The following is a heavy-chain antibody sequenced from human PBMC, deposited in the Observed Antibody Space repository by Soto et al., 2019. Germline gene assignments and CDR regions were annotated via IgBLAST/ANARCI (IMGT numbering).Heavy chain of an antibody. V-gene: IGHV4-59*01. CDR3: AREGYRSGWSGIGALNWFDS. CDR1: GGSISPYY. Sequence: QVQLQESGPGLVKPSETLSLTCTVSGGSISPYYWSWIRQPPGKGLEWIGYIYYSGSTNYNPSLKSRVTLSVDTSKNQFSLKLSSVTAADTAVYYGAREGYRSGWSGIGALNWFDSWGQGTLVTVSS. CDR2: IYYSGST. J-gene: IGHJ5*01. D-gene: IGHD6-19*01.